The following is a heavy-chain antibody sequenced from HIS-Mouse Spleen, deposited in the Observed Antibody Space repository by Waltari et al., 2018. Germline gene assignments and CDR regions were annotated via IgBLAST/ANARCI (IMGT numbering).Heavy chain of an antibody. CDR1: GGSLSSYY. CDR2: IYYSGST. V-gene: IGHV4-59*08. Sequence: QVQLQESGPGLVKPSETLSLTCTVSGGSLSSYYWRWLRQPPGKGLEWIGYIYYSGSTNYNPSLKSRVTISVDTSKNQFSLKLSSVTAADTAVYYCARSRIVATITFDYWGQGTLVTVSS. CDR3: ARSRIVATITFDY. J-gene: IGHJ4*02. D-gene: IGHD5-12*01.